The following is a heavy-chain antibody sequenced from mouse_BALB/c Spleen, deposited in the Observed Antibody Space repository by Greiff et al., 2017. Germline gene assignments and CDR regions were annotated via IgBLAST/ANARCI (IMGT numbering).Heavy chain of an antibody. V-gene: IGHV1-5*01. J-gene: IGHJ4*01. CDR2: IYPGNSDT. D-gene: IGHD2-14*01. Sequence: VQLQQSGTVLARPGASVKMSCKASGYSFTSYWMHWVKQRPGQGLEWIGAIYPGNSDTSYNQKFKGKAKLTAVTSASTAYMELSSLTNEDSAVYYCTREAYYRYLYYAMDYWGQGTSVTVSS. CDR1: GYSFTSYW. CDR3: TREAYYRYLYYAMDY.